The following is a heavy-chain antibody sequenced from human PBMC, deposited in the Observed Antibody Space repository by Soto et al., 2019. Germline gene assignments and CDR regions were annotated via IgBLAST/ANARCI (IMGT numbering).Heavy chain of an antibody. Sequence: QVQLVQSGAEVKKPGSSVKVSCKASGGTFSSYTISWVRQAPGQGLEWMGRIIPILGIANYAQKFQGRVTITADKSTSTDYMELSSLRSEDTAVYYCAGDNSGYEINNWFDPWGQGTLVTVSS. D-gene: IGHD5-12*01. V-gene: IGHV1-69*02. CDR3: AGDNSGYEINNWFDP. CDR1: GGTFSSYT. CDR2: IIPILGIA. J-gene: IGHJ5*02.